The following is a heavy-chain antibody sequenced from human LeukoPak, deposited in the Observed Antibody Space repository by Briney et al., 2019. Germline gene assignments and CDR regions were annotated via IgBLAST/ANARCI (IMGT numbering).Heavy chain of an antibody. D-gene: IGHD4-11*01. Sequence: TLTLSSAGSTFTFCCNGRQWLRPGPGQGRVWGIDLWYDGSNKYDADSVKGRFTISRDDSKNTLYLQMNSLRAEDTAVYYCAKDLRSYSNFYYFDYWGQGTLVTVSS. V-gene: IGHV3-33*06. CDR1: TFTFCCNG. CDR2: LWYDGSNK. J-gene: IGHJ4*02. CDR3: AKDLRSYSNFYYFDY.